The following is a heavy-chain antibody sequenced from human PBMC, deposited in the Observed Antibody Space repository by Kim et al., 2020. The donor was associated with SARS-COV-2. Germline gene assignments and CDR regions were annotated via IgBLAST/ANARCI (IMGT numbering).Heavy chain of an antibody. J-gene: IGHJ4*02. CDR3: ARGYSGYDKLIGY. CDR2: IYYSGST. D-gene: IGHD5-12*01. Sequence: SEXLSLTCTVSGGSISSYYWSWIRQPPGKGLEWIGYIYYSGSTNYNPSLKSRDTISVDTSKNQFSLKLSSVTAADTAVYYCARGYSGYDKLIGYWGQGTLVTVSS. CDR1: GGSISSYY. V-gene: IGHV4-59*13.